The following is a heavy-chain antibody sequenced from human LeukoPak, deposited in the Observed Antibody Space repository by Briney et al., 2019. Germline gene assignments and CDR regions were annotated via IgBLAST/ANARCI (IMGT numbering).Heavy chain of an antibody. CDR3: AKGGPSVVVPAAAGFDY. J-gene: IGHJ4*02. V-gene: IGHV3-23*01. CDR2: ISGSGGST. CDR1: GFTFSSYA. Sequence: GGSLRLSCAASGFTFSSYAMSWVRQAPGKGLEWVSAISGSGGSTYYADSVEGRFTISRDNSKNTLYLQMNSLRAEDTAVYYCAKGGPSVVVPAAAGFDYWGQGTLVTVSS. D-gene: IGHD2-2*01.